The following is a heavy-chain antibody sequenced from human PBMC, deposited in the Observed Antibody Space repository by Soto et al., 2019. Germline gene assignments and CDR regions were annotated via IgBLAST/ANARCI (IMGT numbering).Heavy chain of an antibody. CDR2: ISGSGGST. Sequence: GGSLRLSCAASGFTFSSYAMSWVRQAPGKGLEWVSAISGSGGSTYYADSVKGRFTISRDNSKNTLYLQMNSLRAEDTAVYYCAKGMRSYDFWSGTPVLFYDYWGQGTLVTVSS. J-gene: IGHJ4*02. CDR3: AKGMRSYDFWSGTPVLFYDY. CDR1: GFTFSSYA. D-gene: IGHD3-3*01. V-gene: IGHV3-23*01.